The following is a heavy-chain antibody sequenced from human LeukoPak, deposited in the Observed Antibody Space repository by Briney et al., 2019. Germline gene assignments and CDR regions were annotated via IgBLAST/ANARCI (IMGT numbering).Heavy chain of an antibody. J-gene: IGHJ3*01. CDR3: ARTFYDTLDSDAFDF. Sequence: ASVKVSCKASGYTFTGYYMHWVRQAPGEGLEWMGWINPDSGGTNNAQKFQGRVTMTRDTSISTAYMELSRLRSDDTAVYYCARTFYDTLDSDAFDFWGQGTMVIVSS. V-gene: IGHV1-2*02. CDR2: INPDSGGT. CDR1: GYTFTGYY. D-gene: IGHD2/OR15-2a*01.